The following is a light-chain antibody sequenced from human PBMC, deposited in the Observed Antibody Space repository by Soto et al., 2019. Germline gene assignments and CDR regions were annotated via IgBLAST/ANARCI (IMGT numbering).Light chain of an antibody. CDR1: SSDVGGYNY. CDR2: EVT. CDR3: SSYAGSNILV. V-gene: IGLV2-8*01. Sequence: QSALTQRPSASGSPGQSVTISCTGTSSDVGGYNYVSWYQQHPGKVPKLMIYEVTKRPSGVPDRFSGSKSGNTASLTVSGLQAEDEADYYCSSYAGSNILVFGEGTKLTVL. J-gene: IGLJ3*02.